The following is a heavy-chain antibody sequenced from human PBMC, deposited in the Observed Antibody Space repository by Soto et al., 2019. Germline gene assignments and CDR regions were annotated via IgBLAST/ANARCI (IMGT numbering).Heavy chain of an antibody. J-gene: IGHJ4*02. CDR3: ARGLYSGYENVVYPYYFDY. V-gene: IGHV4-34*01. CDR1: GGSFSGYY. CDR2: INHSGST. D-gene: IGHD5-12*01. Sequence: SETLSLTCAVYGGSFSGYYWSWIRQPPGKGLEWIGEINHSGSTNYNPSLKSRVTISVDTSKNQFSLKLSSVTAADTAVYYCARGLYSGYENVVYPYYFDYWGQGTLVTVSS.